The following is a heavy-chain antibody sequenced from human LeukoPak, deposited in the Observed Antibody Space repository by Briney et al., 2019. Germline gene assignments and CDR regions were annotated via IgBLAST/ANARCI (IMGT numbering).Heavy chain of an antibody. CDR2: IHYTGAT. Sequence: SETLSLTCAVYGGSFRGYYWSWIRQPPGKGLEWIGEIHYTGATNYKPSLKSPVTISGDPSKNQVSLRVSSVTAADTAVYYCARGVLGPYYFDLWGRGTLVTVSS. J-gene: IGHJ2*01. CDR3: ARGVLGPYYFDL. V-gene: IGHV4-34*01. D-gene: IGHD7-27*01. CDR1: GGSFRGYY.